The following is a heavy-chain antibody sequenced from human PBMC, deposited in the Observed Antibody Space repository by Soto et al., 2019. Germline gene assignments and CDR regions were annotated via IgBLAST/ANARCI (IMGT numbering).Heavy chain of an antibody. CDR2: ISAYNGNT. V-gene: IGHV1-18*01. D-gene: IGHD6-13*01. J-gene: IGHJ4*02. CDR1: GYTFTSYG. Sequence: QVQLVQSGAEVKKPGASVKVSCTASGYTFTSYGISWERQAPGQGLEWMGWISAYNGNTNYAQKLKGRVNMATDTSTSTAYREPGCLTSDDTAVYYCARDASGAAAGNLDSWGKGTLVTVSS. CDR3: ARDASGAAAGNLDS.